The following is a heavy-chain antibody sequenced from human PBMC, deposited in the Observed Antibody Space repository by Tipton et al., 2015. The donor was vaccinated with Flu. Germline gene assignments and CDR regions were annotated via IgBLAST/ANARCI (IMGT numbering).Heavy chain of an antibody. CDR3: ASSSINYYYGMDV. Sequence: SLRLSCAASGFTFSTYGMHWVRQAPGKGLEWVAVISYDGSNKYYADSVKGRFTISRDNSKNTLYLQMNSLRAEDTAVYYCASSSINYYYGMDVWGQGTTVTVSS. V-gene: IGHV3-30*03. CDR2: ISYDGSNK. J-gene: IGHJ6*02. D-gene: IGHD6-6*01. CDR1: GFTFSTYG.